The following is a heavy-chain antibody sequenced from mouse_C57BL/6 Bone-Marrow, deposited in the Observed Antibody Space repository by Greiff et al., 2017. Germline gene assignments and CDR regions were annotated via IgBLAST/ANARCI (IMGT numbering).Heavy chain of an antibody. V-gene: IGHV5-17*01. CDR3: ARWLLRWYFDV. CDR1: GFTFSDYG. J-gene: IGHJ1*03. D-gene: IGHD2-3*01. CDR2: ISSGSSTI. Sequence: DVKLVESGGGLVKPGGSLKLSCAASGFTFSDYGMHWVRQAPEKGLEWVAYISSGSSTIYYADTVKGRFTISRDNAKNTLFLHMTSLRSEDTAMYYCARWLLRWYFDVWGTGTTVTVSS.